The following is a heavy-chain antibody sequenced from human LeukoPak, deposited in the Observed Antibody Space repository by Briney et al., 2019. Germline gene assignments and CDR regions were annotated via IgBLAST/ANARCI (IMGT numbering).Heavy chain of an antibody. D-gene: IGHD6-19*01. CDR3: ARGWGSGWSPYYYYYMDV. CDR1: GYTLTELS. Sequence: ASVKVSCTVSGYTLTELSMHWVRQAPGKGLEWMGGFDPEDGETIYAQKFQGRVTMTRDMSTSTVYMELSSRRSEDTAVYYSARGWGSGWSPYYYYYMDVWGKGTTVTVSS. J-gene: IGHJ6*03. CDR2: FDPEDGET. V-gene: IGHV1-24*01.